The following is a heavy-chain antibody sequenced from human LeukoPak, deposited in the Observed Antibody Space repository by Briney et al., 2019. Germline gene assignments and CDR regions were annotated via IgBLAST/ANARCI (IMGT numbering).Heavy chain of an antibody. J-gene: IGHJ5*02. V-gene: IGHV1-8*01. Sequence: ASVKVSCKASGYTFTSYDINWVRQATGQGLEWMGWMNPNSGNTGYAQKFQGRVTMTRNTSISTAYMELSSPRSEDTAVYYCARGYCSSTSCYISGNWFDPWGQGTLVTVSS. D-gene: IGHD2-2*02. CDR3: ARGYCSSTSCYISGNWFDP. CDR2: MNPNSGNT. CDR1: GYTFTSYD.